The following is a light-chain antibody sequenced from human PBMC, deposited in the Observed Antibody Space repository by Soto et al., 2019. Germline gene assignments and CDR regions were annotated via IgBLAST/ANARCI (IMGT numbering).Light chain of an antibody. Sequence: QSALTQPASVSGSPGQSITISCTGTSSDVGNYNLVSWYQQHPGKAPKLMIYEVSKRPSGVSNRFSGSKSGNTASLTISGLQAEDEADYYCCSYARSYTWVFGGGTQQAVL. CDR1: SSDVGNYNL. J-gene: IGLJ3*02. V-gene: IGLV2-23*02. CDR2: EVS. CDR3: CSYARSYTWV.